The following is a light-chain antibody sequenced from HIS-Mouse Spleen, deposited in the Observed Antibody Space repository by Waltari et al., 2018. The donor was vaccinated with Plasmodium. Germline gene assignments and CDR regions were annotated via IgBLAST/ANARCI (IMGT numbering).Light chain of an antibody. CDR1: QGISNY. Sequence: DIQLTPSPSSLSASVGDRVTITCRASQGISNYLAWNQQKPGKVPKLLIYAASTLQAGFPSRFSGSGSGTEFTLTISSLQPEDVATYYCQKYNSAPWTFGQGTKVEIK. J-gene: IGKJ1*01. V-gene: IGKV1-27*01. CDR2: AAS. CDR3: QKYNSAPWT.